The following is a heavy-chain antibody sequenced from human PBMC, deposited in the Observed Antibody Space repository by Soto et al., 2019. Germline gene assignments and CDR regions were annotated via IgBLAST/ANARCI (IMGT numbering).Heavy chain of an antibody. CDR1: GFTFSTYI. CDR2: ISSSSTYI. CDR3: ARDQCSGGSCYSHAFDI. Sequence: EVQLVESGGGLVKPGGSLRLSCAASGFTFSTYIMNWVRQAPGKGLEWVSSISSSSTYIYYADSVKGRFTISRDNAKNSLYLLVNSLRAEDTAVYYCARDQCSGGSCYSHAFDICGQGTMVTVSS. J-gene: IGHJ3*02. V-gene: IGHV3-21*01. D-gene: IGHD2-15*01.